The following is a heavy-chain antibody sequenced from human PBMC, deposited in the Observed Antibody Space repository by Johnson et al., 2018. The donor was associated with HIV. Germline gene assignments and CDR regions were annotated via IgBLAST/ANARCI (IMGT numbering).Heavy chain of an antibody. CDR1: GFSFSDYY. D-gene: IGHD3-22*01. CDR3: ARDFATRIVVVPYAFEV. J-gene: IGHJ3*01. CDR2: ISSSGSTV. Sequence: QVQLVESGGGLVKPGGSLRLSCAASGFSFSDYYMSWIRQAPGKGPEWVSYISSSGSTVYYADSVKGRFTISRDNAKNSLYLQMNSLRAEDTAVYYCARDFATRIVVVPYAFEVWGQGTMVTVSS. V-gene: IGHV3-11*01.